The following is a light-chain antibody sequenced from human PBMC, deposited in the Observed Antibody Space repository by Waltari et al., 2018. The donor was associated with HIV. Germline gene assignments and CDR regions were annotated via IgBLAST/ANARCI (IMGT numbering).Light chain of an antibody. CDR2: SAS. Sequence: DIQMTQSPSYMSALVGDSVSINCRANQSIDIFFAWYQQQPGEAPKLLIYSASRLENGVASRFFAFGSGTDFTLTITGLQTEDFATYYCQQAASFPHTFGGGTKV. CDR1: QSIDIF. J-gene: IGKJ4*01. V-gene: IGKV1-12*01. CDR3: QQAASFPHT.